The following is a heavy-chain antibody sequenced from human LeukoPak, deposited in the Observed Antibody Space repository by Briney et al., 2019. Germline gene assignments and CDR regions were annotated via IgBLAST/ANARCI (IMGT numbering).Heavy chain of an antibody. CDR1: GYTFTSYG. J-gene: IGHJ4*02. D-gene: IGHD2-15*01. CDR3: AREGAGYCSGGSCYSSLDY. CDR2: ISAYNGNT. Sequence: ASVKVTCKASGYTFTSYGISWVRQAPGQGLEWMGWISAYNGNTNYAQKLQGRVTMTTDTSTSTAYMELRSLRSDDTAVYYCAREGAGYCSGGSCYSSLDYWGQGTLVTVSS. V-gene: IGHV1-18*04.